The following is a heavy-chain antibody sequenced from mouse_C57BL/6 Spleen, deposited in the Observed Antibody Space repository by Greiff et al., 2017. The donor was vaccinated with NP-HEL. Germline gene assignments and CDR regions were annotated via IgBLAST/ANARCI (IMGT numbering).Heavy chain of an antibody. CDR2: INPYNGGT. CDR1: GYTFTDYY. CDR3: ARGHYYGSSKDAMDY. J-gene: IGHJ4*01. V-gene: IGHV1-19*01. D-gene: IGHD1-1*01. Sequence: VQLQQSGPVLVKPGASVKMSCKASGYTFTDYYMNWVKQSHGKSLEWIGVINPYNGGTSYNQKFKGKATLTVDKSSSTAYMELNSLTSEDSAVYYCARGHYYGSSKDAMDYWGQGTSVTVSS.